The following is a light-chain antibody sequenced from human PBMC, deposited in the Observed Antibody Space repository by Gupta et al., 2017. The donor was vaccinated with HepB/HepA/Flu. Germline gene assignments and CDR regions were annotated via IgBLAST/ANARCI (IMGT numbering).Light chain of an antibody. CDR3: CSYGVTYVYV. Sequence: QSALTQPRPVSWPPRQSVTISCTATSSHVGSDNHVPWYQQHPGKAPKLMIFDVTKRPSGVPDRFSGSKCDKAASLTISGLQAEDEDDYFCCSYGVTYVYVIGTGTKVTVL. J-gene: IGLJ1*01. V-gene: IGLV2-11*01. CDR2: DVT. CDR1: SSHVGSDNH.